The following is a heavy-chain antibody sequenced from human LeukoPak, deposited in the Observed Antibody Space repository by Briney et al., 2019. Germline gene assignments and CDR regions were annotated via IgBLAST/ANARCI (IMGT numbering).Heavy chain of an antibody. CDR3: ARGLGTTGWDFDY. CDR2: INPSGGST. CDR1: GYSFTTYY. V-gene: IGHV1-46*01. Sequence: ASVKVSCKASGYSFTTYYMHWVRQAPGQGLEWMGIINPSGGSTSYAQKFQGRVTMTRDMSTSTVYMELSSLRFEDTAVYYCARGLGTTGWDFDYWGQGTLVTVSS. J-gene: IGHJ4*02. D-gene: IGHD1-7*01.